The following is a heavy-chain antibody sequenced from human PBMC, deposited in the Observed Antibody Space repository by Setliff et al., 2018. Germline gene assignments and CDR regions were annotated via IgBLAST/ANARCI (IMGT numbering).Heavy chain of an antibody. V-gene: IGHV1-46*01. CDR3: SRLVRFCTRTTCQRLSGGEF. CDR1: GYSFIRYY. D-gene: IGHD2-2*01. Sequence: VASVKVSCKTSGYSFIRYYMYWVRQAPGQGPEWMGIINIGGGSASYAQKFQDRVTMTRDTSTSTVYMELNSLTSDDTAVYYCSRLVRFCTRTTCQRLSGGEFWGQGTLVTSPQ. J-gene: IGHJ4*02. CDR2: INIGGGSA.